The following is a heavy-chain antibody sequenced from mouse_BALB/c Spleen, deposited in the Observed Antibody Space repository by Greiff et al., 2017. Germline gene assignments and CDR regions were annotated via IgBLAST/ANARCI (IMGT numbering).Heavy chain of an antibody. J-gene: IGHJ4*01. CDR2: ISSGSSTI. CDR3: ARGFYYYGSSYGYAMDY. V-gene: IGHV5-17*02. Sequence: EVKLVESGGGLVQPGGSRKLSCAASGFTFSSFGMHWVRQAPEKGLEWVAYISSGSSTIYYADTVKGRFTISRDNPKNTLFLQMTSLRSEDTAMYYCARGFYYYGSSYGYAMDYWGQGTSVTVSS. CDR1: GFTFSSFG. D-gene: IGHD1-1*01.